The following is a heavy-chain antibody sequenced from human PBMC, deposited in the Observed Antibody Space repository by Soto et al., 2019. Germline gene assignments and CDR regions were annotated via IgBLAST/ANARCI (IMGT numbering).Heavy chain of an antibody. CDR2: VSYDGIDE. D-gene: IGHD2-21*01. CDR3: AKDLREMAINTPDY. CDR1: GFTFTSFG. V-gene: IGHV3-30*18. Sequence: QVHLVESGGGVVQPGRSLRLSCAASGFTFTSFGIHWVRQAPGKGLEWVAVVSYDGIDENYADSVKGRFSISRDNSKNTVYLQMNSLRGEDTAVYYCAKDLREMAINTPDYWGQGTLVTVSS. J-gene: IGHJ4*02.